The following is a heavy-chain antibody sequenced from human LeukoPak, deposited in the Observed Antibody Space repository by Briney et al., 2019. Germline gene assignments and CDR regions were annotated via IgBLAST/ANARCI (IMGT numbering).Heavy chain of an antibody. CDR1: GYTFTSYD. V-gene: IGHV1-8*01. J-gene: IGHJ4*02. Sequence: ASVKVSCKASGYTFTSYDINWVRQATGQGLEWMGWMNPNSGNTGYAQKFQGRVTMTRNTSISTAYMELSSLRSEDTAVYYCARNSYDYVWGSYRYNDYWGQGTLVTVSS. CDR3: ARNSYDYVWGSYRYNDY. CDR2: MNPNSGNT. D-gene: IGHD3-16*02.